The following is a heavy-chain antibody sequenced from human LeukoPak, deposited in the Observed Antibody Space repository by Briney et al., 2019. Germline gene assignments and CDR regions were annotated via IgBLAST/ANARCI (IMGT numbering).Heavy chain of an antibody. J-gene: IGHJ4*02. CDR3: ARVKMTSITSHDS. Sequence: SETLSLTCTVSGGSISSYYWSWIRQPPGKGLEWIGYIYYSGSTNYNPSLKSRVTISVDTSKKQFSLKLKSVTAADTAVYYCARVKMTSITSHDSWGQGTLVTVSS. D-gene: IGHD2-21*02. CDR1: GGSISSYY. V-gene: IGHV4-59*12. CDR2: IYYSGST.